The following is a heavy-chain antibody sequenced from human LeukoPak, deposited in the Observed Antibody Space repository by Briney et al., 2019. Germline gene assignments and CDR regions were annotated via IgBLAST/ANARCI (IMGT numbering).Heavy chain of an antibody. V-gene: IGHV3-64D*06. CDR1: GFTFSTYA. J-gene: IGHJ4*02. D-gene: IGHD4-17*01. CDR3: VKGPGPTVNYYFDF. CDR2: IGTNGGTT. Sequence: PGGSLRLSCSASGFTFSTYAMHWVRQAPGKGLEYVSSIGTNGGTTYSAESSRGRFAISRDNSKNTLYLQMSSLRADDTAVYYCVKGPGPTVNYYFDFWGQGTLVTVSS.